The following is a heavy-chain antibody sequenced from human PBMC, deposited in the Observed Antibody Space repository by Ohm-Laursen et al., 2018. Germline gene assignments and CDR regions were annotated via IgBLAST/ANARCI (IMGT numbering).Heavy chain of an antibody. CDR3: ARLGV. CDR2: ISSSSTI. CDR1: GFTFSSYS. Sequence: SLRLSCEASGFTFSSYSMNWVRQAPGKGLEWVSYISSSSTIYYADSVKGRFTISRDNAKNSLYLQMNSLRAEDTAVYYCARLGVWGQGTTVTVSS. V-gene: IGHV3-48*01. J-gene: IGHJ6*02.